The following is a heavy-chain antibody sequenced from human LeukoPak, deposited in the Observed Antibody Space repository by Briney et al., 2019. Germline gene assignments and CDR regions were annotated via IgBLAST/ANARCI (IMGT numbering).Heavy chain of an antibody. V-gene: IGHV4-59*01. CDR3: ARGPSFDI. J-gene: IGHJ3*02. CDR2: IYYSGST. Sequence: KPSETLSLTCTVSGGSISSYYWSWIRQPPGKGLEWIGYIYYSGSTNCNPSLKSRVTISVDTSKNQFSLKLSTVTAADTAVYYCARGPSFDIWGQGTMVTVSS. CDR1: GGSISSYY.